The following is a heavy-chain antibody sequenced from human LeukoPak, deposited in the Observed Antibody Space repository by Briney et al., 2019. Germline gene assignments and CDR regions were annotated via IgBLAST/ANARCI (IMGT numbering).Heavy chain of an antibody. CDR1: GGSISSSNW. D-gene: IGHD4-17*01. CDR2: IYHSGST. Sequence: SETLSLTCAVSGGSISSSNWWSWVRQPPGKGLEWIGEIYHSGSTNYNPSLKSRVTISVDTSKNQFSLKLSSVTAADTAVYYCARGEDYGDYQTIDPWGQGTLVTVSS. CDR3: ARGEDYGDYQTIDP. J-gene: IGHJ5*02. V-gene: IGHV4-4*02.